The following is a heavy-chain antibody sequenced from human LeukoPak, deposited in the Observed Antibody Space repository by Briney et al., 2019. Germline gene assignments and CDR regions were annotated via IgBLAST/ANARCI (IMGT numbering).Heavy chain of an antibody. Sequence: PGGSLRLSCAASGFIFSDYYMSWFRQAPGKGLEWLSYISGTSSYTKYADSVKGRFTISRDNAENSLYLQMNSLRAEDTAVYYCARDNGYNVAAAVSFDYWGQGTLVTVSS. V-gene: IGHV3-11*05. CDR3: ARDNGYNVAAAVSFDY. J-gene: IGHJ4*02. CDR1: GFIFSDYY. CDR2: ISGTSSYT. D-gene: IGHD6-13*01.